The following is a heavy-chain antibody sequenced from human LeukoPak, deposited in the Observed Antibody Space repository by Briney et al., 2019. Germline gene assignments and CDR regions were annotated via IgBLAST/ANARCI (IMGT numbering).Heavy chain of an antibody. J-gene: IGHJ3*02. CDR2: IYPADSDT. D-gene: IGHD2-21*01. Sequence: GESLKISCKGSRYSFASYWIGWVRQMPGKGLEWMGIIYPADSDTRYSSSFQGQVTISADKSISTAYLQWSSLKASDTAIYYCALAVIASAFDFDIWGQGTMVTVSS. CDR1: RYSFASYW. V-gene: IGHV5-51*01. CDR3: ALAVIASAFDFDI.